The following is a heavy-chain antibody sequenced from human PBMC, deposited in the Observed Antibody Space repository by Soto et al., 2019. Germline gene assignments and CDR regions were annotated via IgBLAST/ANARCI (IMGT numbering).Heavy chain of an antibody. D-gene: IGHD3-3*01. J-gene: IGHJ4*02. CDR3: AREGVFGLVKIVPPDY. CDR2: ISFDGTTK. V-gene: IGHV3-30*04. CDR1: GFTFSSYG. Sequence: PGGSLRLSCAASGFTFSSYGMLWVRQAPGKGPEWVAFISFDGTTKYYADSVRGRFTISRDNSGNTLYLQLDTVRPEDTAQYYCAREGVFGLVKIVPPDYWGQGAQVTVSS.